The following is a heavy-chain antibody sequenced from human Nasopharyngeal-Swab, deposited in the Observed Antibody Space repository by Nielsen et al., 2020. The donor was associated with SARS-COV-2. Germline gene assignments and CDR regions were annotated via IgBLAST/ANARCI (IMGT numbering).Heavy chain of an antibody. D-gene: IGHD6-19*01. CDR1: EFTFSSYA. CDR3: AKGAVGGAVAGTQYFQH. V-gene: IGHV3-23*01. J-gene: IGHJ1*01. CDR2: ISGSGDTT. Sequence: GESLKISCAASEFTFSSYAMSWVRQAPGKGLEWVSIISGSGDTTYCADSVKGRFNISRDNSKNTLYLQLNSLRAEDTAVYYCAKGAVGGAVAGTQYFQHWGQGTQVTVSS.